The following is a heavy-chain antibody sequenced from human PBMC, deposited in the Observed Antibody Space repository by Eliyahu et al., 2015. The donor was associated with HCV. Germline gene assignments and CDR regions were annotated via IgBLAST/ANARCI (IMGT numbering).Heavy chain of an antibody. V-gene: IGHV3-15*01. CDR2: IKSKPDGGTT. D-gene: IGHD4-23*01. CDR3: TTDYGGNSIDY. CDR1: GFIFTKAW. Sequence: EVQLVESGGGFVKPGGSLRLSCAASGFIFTKAWXRWVRQAPGKGLEWVGRIKSKPDGGTTHYAAPVKGRFSISRDDSKNTVFLEMNSLKTEDTAVYYCTTDYGGNSIDYWGQGTLVTVSS. J-gene: IGHJ4*02.